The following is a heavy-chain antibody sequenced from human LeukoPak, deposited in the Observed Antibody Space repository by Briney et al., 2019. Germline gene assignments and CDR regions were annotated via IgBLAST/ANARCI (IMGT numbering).Heavy chain of an antibody. Sequence: ASVNVSCKTSGYSFSSYGLSWVRQAPGQGPEWMGWISTYNTNRKYAQRFQDRLTLTTDTSTATAYMELRGLRYNDTAVYYCAREPQQMVRTDNWFDPWGQGTLVTVSS. D-gene: IGHD6-13*01. CDR2: ISTYNTNR. J-gene: IGHJ5*02. V-gene: IGHV1-18*01. CDR1: GYSFSSYG. CDR3: AREPQQMVRTDNWFDP.